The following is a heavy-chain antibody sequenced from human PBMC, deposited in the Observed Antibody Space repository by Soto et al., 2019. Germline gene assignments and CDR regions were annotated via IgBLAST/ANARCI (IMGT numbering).Heavy chain of an antibody. D-gene: IGHD2-2*01. CDR3: ARGPLYRCSSTSCYYYYGMDV. Sequence: SETLSLTCAVYGGSFSGYYWSWIRQPPGKGLEWIGEINHSGSTNYNPSLKSRVTISVDTSKNQFSLKLSSVTAADTAVYYCARGPLYRCSSTSCYYYYGMDVWGQGTTVTVSS. V-gene: IGHV4-34*01. CDR2: INHSGST. J-gene: IGHJ6*02. CDR1: GGSFSGYY.